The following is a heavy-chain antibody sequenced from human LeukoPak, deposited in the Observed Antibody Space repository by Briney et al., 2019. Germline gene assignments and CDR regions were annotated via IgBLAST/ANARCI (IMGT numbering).Heavy chain of an antibody. D-gene: IGHD6-19*01. CDR1: GFIFSSYW. CDR2: IKQDGSEK. CDR3: ARVSGWYYFDY. Sequence: PGGSLRLSCAASGFIFSSYWMSWVRQAPGKGLEWVANIKQDGSEKYYVDSVKGRFTISRDNAKNSLYLQMNSLRAEDTAVYYCARVSGWYYFDYWGQGTLVTVSS. V-gene: IGHV3-7*01. J-gene: IGHJ4*02.